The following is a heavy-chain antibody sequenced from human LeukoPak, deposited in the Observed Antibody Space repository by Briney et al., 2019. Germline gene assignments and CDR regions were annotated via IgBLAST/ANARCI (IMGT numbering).Heavy chain of an antibody. CDR3: TNRVDTTMVVY. D-gene: IGHD5-18*01. CDR1: GFTFSSYA. J-gene: IGHJ4*02. Sequence: GGSLRLSCAASGFTFSSYAMSWVRQAPGKGLEWVSAISGSGRSTFYADSVKGRFTISRDNSKNTLYLQMNILRAEDTAVYYCTNRVDTTMVVYWGQGTLVTVSS. V-gene: IGHV3-23*01. CDR2: ISGSGRST.